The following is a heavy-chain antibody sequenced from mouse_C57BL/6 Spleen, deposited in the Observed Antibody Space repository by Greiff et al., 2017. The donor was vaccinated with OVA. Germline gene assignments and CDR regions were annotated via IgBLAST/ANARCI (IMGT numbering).Heavy chain of an antibody. CDR2: ISSGSSTI. V-gene: IGHV5-17*01. CDR1: GFTFSDYG. J-gene: IGHJ4*01. D-gene: IGHD2-4*01. Sequence: EVQLVESGGGLVKPGGSLKLSCAASGFTFSDYGMHWVRQAPEKGLEWVAYISSGSSTIYYADTVKGRFTISRANATNTLFLQMTSLRSEDTAMYYCARYDYDNYAMDDWGQGTSVTVSS. CDR3: ARYDYDNYAMDD.